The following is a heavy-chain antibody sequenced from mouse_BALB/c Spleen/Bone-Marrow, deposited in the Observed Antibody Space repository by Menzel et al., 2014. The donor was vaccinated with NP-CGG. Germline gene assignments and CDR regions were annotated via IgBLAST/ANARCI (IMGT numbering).Heavy chain of an antibody. CDR3: ARFPVYVNCVSWFAY. V-gene: IGHV1S82*01. J-gene: IGHJ3*01. CDR2: IHPSDSET. Sequence: VQLQQSGAELVRPGASVKLSCKASGYSFTSYWMNWVKQRPGQGLEWIGMIHPSDSETRLNQKFKDKATLTVDKSSSTAYMQLSSPTSDDSAVDYCARFPVYVNCVSWFAYWGQGTLVTASA. CDR1: GYSFTSYW. D-gene: IGHD2-1*01.